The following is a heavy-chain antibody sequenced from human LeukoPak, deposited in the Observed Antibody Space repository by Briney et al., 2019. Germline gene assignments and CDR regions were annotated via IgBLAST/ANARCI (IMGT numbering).Heavy chain of an antibody. D-gene: IGHD6-13*01. V-gene: IGHV4-59*01. CDR1: GGSISSYY. CDR3: ARVSRPAAAGTVFDP. J-gene: IGHJ5*02. Sequence: SETLSLTCTVSGGSISSYYWSWIRQPPGKGLEWIGYIYYSGSTNYNPSLKSRVTISVDTSKNQFSLKLSSVTAADMAVYYCARVSRPAAAGTVFDPWGQGTLVTVSS. CDR2: IYYSGST.